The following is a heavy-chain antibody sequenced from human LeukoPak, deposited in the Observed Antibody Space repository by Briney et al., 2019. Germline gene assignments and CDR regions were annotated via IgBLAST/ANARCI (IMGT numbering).Heavy chain of an antibody. V-gene: IGHV4-34*01. D-gene: IGHD5-12*01. J-gene: IGHJ4*02. CDR2: INHSGST. Sequence: SETLSLTCAVYGGSFSGYYWSWIRQPPGKGLEWIGEINHSGSTNYNPSLKSRVTISVDTSKNQFSLKLSSVTAAGTAVYYCARGGSGYDSNPYFDYWGQGTLVTVSS. CDR1: GGSFSGYY. CDR3: ARGGSGYDSNPYFDY.